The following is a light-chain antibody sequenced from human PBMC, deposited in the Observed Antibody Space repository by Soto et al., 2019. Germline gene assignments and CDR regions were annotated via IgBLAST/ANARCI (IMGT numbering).Light chain of an antibody. J-gene: IGLJ2*01. CDR2: EGS. CDR3: CSYAGSSTVV. V-gene: IGLV2-23*01. Sequence: QSALTQPASVSGSPGQAITISCTGTSSDVGSYNLVSWYQQHPGKAPKRMIYEGSKRPSGVSNGFSGSKSGNTASLTISGLQAEDEADYYCCSYAGSSTVVFGGGSKLTVL. CDR1: SSDVGSYNL.